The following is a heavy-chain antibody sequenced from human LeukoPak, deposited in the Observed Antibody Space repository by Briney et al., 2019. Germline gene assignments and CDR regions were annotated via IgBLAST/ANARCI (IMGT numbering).Heavy chain of an antibody. J-gene: IGHJ4*02. V-gene: IGHV3-30*02. CDR3: AKGGTTVTTRYFDY. Sequence: GGTLRLSCAASGFTFSGYGMRWVRQAPGKGLEWVAYIRYDGSNKYYADSVKGRFTISRDNSKNTRYLQMNSLRAEHTAVYYCAKGGTTVTTRYFDYWGQGTLVTVSS. CDR2: IRYDGSNK. D-gene: IGHD4-17*01. CDR1: GFTFSGYG.